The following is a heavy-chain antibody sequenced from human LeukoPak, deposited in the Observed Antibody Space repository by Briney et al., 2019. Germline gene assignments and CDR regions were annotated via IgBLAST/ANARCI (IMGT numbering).Heavy chain of an antibody. CDR3: ARRLARPGYFDY. V-gene: IGHV4-39*01. CDR1: GGSISSSSYY. J-gene: IGHJ4*02. D-gene: IGHD3-9*01. CDR2: IYYSGRT. Sequence: SETRSLTCTVSGGSISSSSYYWGWIRRPPGKGLEWIGSIYYSGRTYYNPSLKSRVTISVDKSKNQFSLKLSSVTAADTAVYYCARRLARPGYFDYWGQGTLVTVSS.